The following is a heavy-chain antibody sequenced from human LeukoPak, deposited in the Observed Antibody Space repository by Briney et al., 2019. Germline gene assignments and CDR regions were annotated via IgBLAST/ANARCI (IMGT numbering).Heavy chain of an antibody. Sequence: GASVKVSCKASGYTFTGYYMHWVRQAPGQGLEWMGWINPNSGGTNYAQKFQGRVTMTTDTSTSTAYMELRSLRSDDTAVYYCARPYYYDSSGYYYWFDPWGQGTLVTVSS. CDR2: INPNSGGT. CDR1: GYTFTGYY. J-gene: IGHJ5*02. D-gene: IGHD3-22*01. V-gene: IGHV1-2*02. CDR3: ARPYYYDSSGYYYWFDP.